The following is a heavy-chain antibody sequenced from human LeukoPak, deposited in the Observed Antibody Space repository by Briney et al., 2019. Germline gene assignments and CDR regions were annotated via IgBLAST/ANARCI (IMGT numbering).Heavy chain of an antibody. CDR1: GGSISSYY. CDR2: IYTSGRT. Sequence: PSETLSLTCTVAGGSISSYYWGWIRQPAGKGLEWIGRIYTSGRTDYNHSLKSRVTMSVDTSKNQFSLQMSSVTAADTAVYYCARVFYESSGYPRLDYWGQGTLGTVSS. V-gene: IGHV4-4*07. CDR3: ARVFYESSGYPRLDY. J-gene: IGHJ4*02. D-gene: IGHD3-22*01.